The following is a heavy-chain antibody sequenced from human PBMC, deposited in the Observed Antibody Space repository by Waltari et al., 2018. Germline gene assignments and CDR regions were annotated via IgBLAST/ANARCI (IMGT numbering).Heavy chain of an antibody. D-gene: IGHD3-22*01. CDR3: ARDYYYDSSGYYRYFDY. CDR1: GGSFSGYY. CDR2: INHSGST. Sequence: QVQLQQWGAGLLKPSETLSLTCAVYGGSFSGYYWRWIRQPPGKGLEWIGEINHSGSTNHNPSLKSRVTISVDTSKNQFSLKLSSVTAADTAVYYCARDYYYDSSGYYRYFDYWGQGTLVTVSS. J-gene: IGHJ4*02. V-gene: IGHV4-34*01.